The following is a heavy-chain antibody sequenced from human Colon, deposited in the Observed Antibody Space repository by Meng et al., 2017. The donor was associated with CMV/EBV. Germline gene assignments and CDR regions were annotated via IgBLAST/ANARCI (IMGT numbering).Heavy chain of an antibody. D-gene: IGHD5-18*01. Sequence: SCVACGFTVSSYGMSWVRQAPGKGLEWVSAISDSGDRPDYADSVKGRFTISRDNSKNTLFLQMNSLRAEDTALYYCAKDGGGGYSYDAWGQGTLVTVSS. CDR3: AKDGGGGYSYDA. CDR1: GFTVSSYG. CDR2: ISDSGDRP. V-gene: IGHV3-23*01. J-gene: IGHJ4*02.